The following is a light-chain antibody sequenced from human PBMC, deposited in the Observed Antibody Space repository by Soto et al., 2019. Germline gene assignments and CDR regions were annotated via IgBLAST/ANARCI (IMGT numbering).Light chain of an antibody. Sequence: QSVLTQPPSASATPGQRVTISCSGSSSNIGTNSVNWYQQLPGTAPKLLIYRNGQPPSGVPDRFSGSKSGTSASLATSGLQSEDESQYYCAAWDDRLDGQVFGGGTKLTVL. V-gene: IGLV1-44*01. CDR2: RNG. J-gene: IGLJ2*01. CDR1: SSNIGTNS. CDR3: AAWDDRLDGQV.